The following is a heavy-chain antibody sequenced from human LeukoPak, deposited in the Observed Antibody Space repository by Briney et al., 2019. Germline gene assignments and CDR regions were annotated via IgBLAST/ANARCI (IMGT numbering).Heavy chain of an antibody. CDR2: INPNSGGT. CDR1: GYTFTGYY. Sequence: ASVKVSCKASGYTFTGYYMHWVRQAPGQGLEWMGWINPNSGGTNYAQKFQGRVTMTRDTSISTAYMELSRLRSDDTAVYYCARTSRDSSGYYYVDYWGQGTLVTVSS. J-gene: IGHJ4*02. CDR3: ARTSRDSSGYYYVDY. V-gene: IGHV1-2*02. D-gene: IGHD3-22*01.